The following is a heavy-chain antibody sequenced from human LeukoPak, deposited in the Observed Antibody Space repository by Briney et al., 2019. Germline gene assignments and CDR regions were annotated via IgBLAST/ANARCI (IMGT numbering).Heavy chain of an antibody. V-gene: IGHV1-69*13. J-gene: IGHJ4*02. D-gene: IGHD3-10*01. CDR3: AVPGRRGSGSYAYFDY. CDR1: GGTFSSYA. Sequence: SVKVSCKASGGTFSSYAISWVRQAPGQGLEWMGGIIPIFGTANYAQKFQGRVTITADESTSTAYMELSSLRSEDTAVYYCAVPGRRGSGSYAYFDYWGQGTLVTVSS. CDR2: IIPIFGTA.